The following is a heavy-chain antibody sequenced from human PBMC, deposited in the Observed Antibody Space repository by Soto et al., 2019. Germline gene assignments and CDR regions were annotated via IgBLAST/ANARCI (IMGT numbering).Heavy chain of an antibody. CDR2: MNPNTGNT. D-gene: IGHD6-25*01. Sequence: QEQLVQSGAEVKKPGASVKVSCKTSGYTFSTYDINWVRQAPGQGLEGMGWMNPNTGNTGYAQKFRGRVSLTRNTSISTAYMELMSLKTEDTAVYFCARRKERSGPNYFDYWCQGTLVTVSS. CDR3: ARRKERSGPNYFDY. J-gene: IGHJ4*02. V-gene: IGHV1-8*01. CDR1: GYTFSTYD.